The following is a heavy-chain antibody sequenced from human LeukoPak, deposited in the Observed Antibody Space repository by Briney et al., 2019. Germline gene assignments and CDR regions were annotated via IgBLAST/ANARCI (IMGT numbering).Heavy chain of an antibody. CDR3: AIEGPGELDPTFDY. V-gene: IGHV1-18*01. CDR2: ISPYNGNT. J-gene: IGHJ4*02. CDR1: GYTFTNYG. D-gene: IGHD1-26*01. Sequence: ASVKVSCKASGYTFTNYGISWVRQAPGQGLEWIAWISPYNGNTKYAQKFQGGVTMTTDTSTSTAYMELRSLGSDDTAVYYCAIEGPGELDPTFDYWGQGTLVIVSS.